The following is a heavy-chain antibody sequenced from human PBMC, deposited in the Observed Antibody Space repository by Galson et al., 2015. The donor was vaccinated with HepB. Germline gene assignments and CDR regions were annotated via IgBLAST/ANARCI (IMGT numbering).Heavy chain of an antibody. J-gene: IGHJ5*02. CDR1: GFTFSDYY. CDR2: ISSSSSYT. D-gene: IGHD6-13*01. V-gene: IGHV3-11*06. Sequence: SLRLSCAASGFTFSDYYMSWIRQAPGKGLEWVSYISSSSSYTNYADSVKGRFTISRDNAKNSLYLQMNSLRAEDTAVYYCARIIAAAGTSRWFDPWGQGTLVTVSS. CDR3: ARIIAAAGTSRWFDP.